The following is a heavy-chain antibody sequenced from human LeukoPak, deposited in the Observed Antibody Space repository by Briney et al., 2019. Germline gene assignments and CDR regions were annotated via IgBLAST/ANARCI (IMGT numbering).Heavy chain of an antibody. CDR1: GYTFTSYG. V-gene: IGHV1-18*01. D-gene: IGHD3-10*01. J-gene: IGHJ5*02. CDR2: ISAYYGNT. CDR3: ARYGYYGSGSYLPSYNWFDP. Sequence: GASVKLSCKASGYTFTSYGISWVRQAPGQGLEWMGWISAYYGNTNYAQKLQGRVTMTTDTSTSTAYMELRSLRSDDTAVYYCARYGYYGSGSYLPSYNWFDPWGQGTRVTVSS.